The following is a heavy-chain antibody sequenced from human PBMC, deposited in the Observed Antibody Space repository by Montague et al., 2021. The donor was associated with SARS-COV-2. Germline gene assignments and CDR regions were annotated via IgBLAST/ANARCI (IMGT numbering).Heavy chain of an antibody. J-gene: IGHJ5*02. Sequence: TLSLTCTVSGGSISSDCYYWSWIRQHPGKGLEWIGYIYYSGSTYYNPSFKSRVTISVDTSKNQFSLKLNSVTAADTAVYYCAKIREQLVRRWFDPWGQGTLVTVSS. V-gene: IGHV4-31*03. CDR2: IYYSGST. CDR3: AKIREQLVRRWFDP. CDR1: GGSISSDCYY. D-gene: IGHD6-13*01.